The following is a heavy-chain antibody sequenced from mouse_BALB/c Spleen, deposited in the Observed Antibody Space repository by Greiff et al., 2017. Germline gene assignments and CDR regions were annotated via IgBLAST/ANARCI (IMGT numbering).Heavy chain of an antibody. Sequence: EVQLVESGGGLVQPGGSRKLSCAASGFTFSDYGMAWVRQAPGKGPEWVAFISNLAYSIYYADTVTGRFTISRENAKNTLYLEMSSLRSEDTAMYYCARVGTPGAMDDWGQGTSVTVSS. V-gene: IGHV5-15*02. CDR1: GFTFSDYG. J-gene: IGHJ4*01. D-gene: IGHD3-3*01. CDR3: ARVGTPGAMDD. CDR2: ISNLAYSI.